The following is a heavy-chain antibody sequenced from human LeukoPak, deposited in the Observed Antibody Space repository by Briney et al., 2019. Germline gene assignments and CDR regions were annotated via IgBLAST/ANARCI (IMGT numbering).Heavy chain of an antibody. J-gene: IGHJ6*02. Sequence: PGGSLRLSCAASGLTFSSYSMNWVRQAPGKGLEWVSSISSSSSYIYYADSVKGRFTISRDNAKNSLYLQMNSLRAEDTAVYYCARDQGIAVAPCYYGMDVWGQGTTVTVSS. CDR1: GLTFSSYS. V-gene: IGHV3-21*01. CDR3: ARDQGIAVAPCYYGMDV. D-gene: IGHD6-19*01. CDR2: ISSSSSYI.